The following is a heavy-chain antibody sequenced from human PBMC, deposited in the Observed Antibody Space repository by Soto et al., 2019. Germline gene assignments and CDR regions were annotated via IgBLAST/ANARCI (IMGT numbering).Heavy chain of an antibody. Sequence: GESLKISCKGSGYSFTSYWISWVRQMPGKGLEWMGRIDPSDSYTNYSPSFQGHVTISADKSISTAYLQWSSLKASDTAMHYCARHKYSSSWYGYYYYGMDVWGQGTTVTVSS. V-gene: IGHV5-10-1*01. CDR1: GYSFTSYW. J-gene: IGHJ6*02. CDR2: IDPSDSYT. CDR3: ARHKYSSSWYGYYYYGMDV. D-gene: IGHD6-13*01.